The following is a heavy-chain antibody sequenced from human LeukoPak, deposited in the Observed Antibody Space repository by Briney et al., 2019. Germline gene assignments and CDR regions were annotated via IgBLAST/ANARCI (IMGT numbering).Heavy chain of an antibody. CDR1: GYTFTGYY. V-gene: IGHV1-2*02. CDR2: INPNSGGT. CDR3: AREWDYGDYVGVLSY. Sequence: PWASVTVSCKASGYTFTGYYMHWVRQAPGQRLEWMGWINPNSGGTNYAQKFQGRVTMTRDTSISTAYMELSRLRSDDTAVYYCAREWDYGDYVGVLSYWGQGTLVTVSS. D-gene: IGHD4-17*01. J-gene: IGHJ4*02.